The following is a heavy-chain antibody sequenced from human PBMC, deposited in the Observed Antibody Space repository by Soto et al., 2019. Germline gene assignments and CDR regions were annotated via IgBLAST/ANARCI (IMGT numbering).Heavy chain of an antibody. D-gene: IGHD2-2*02. J-gene: IGHJ6*02. CDR1: GYTFTSYA. CDR2: INAGNGNT. Sequence: QVQLVQSGAEVKKPGASVKVSYKASGYTFTSYAMHWVRQAPGQRLEWMGWINAGNGNTKYSQKFQGRVTITRDTSASTAYMELSSLRSEDTAVYYCARGIPHYYYGMDVWGQGTTVTVSS. V-gene: IGHV1-3*01. CDR3: ARGIPHYYYGMDV.